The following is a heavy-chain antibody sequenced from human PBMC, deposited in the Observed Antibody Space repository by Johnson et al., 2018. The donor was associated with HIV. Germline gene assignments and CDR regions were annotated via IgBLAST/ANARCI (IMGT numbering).Heavy chain of an antibody. J-gene: IGHJ3*02. Sequence: VQLVESGGGLVQPGGSLRLSCAASGFTVSSNYMSWVRQAPGKGLAWVSLIYSGGSSYYADSVKGRFTISRDNSKNTLYLQMNSLRVADTAVYYCAKGADYADYEGAFDIWGQGTMVTVSS. CDR3: AKGADYADYEGAFDI. D-gene: IGHD4-17*01. CDR1: GFTVSSNY. CDR2: IYSGGSS. V-gene: IGHV3-66*01.